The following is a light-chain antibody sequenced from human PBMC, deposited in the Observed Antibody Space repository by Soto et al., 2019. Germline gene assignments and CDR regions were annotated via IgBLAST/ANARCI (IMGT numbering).Light chain of an antibody. CDR1: SSDIGGYNY. CDR2: EVT. J-gene: IGLJ3*02. CDR3: GSYAGSDSWV. Sequence: QSALTQPPAASGSPGQSVTSSCTGTSSDIGGYNYVSWYQHHPGRAPKIIIYEVTQRPSGVPGRFSGSKSGNTASLSVSGLQAEDEADYYCGSYAGSDSWVFGGGTKLTVL. V-gene: IGLV2-8*01.